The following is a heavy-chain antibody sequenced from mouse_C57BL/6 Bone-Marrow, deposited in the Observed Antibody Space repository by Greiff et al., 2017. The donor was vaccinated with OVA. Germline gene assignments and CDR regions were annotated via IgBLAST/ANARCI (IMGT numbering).Heavy chain of an antibody. CDR1: GFSLTSYG. Sequence: QVQLKESGPGLVQPSQSLSIPCTVSGFSLTSYGVHWVRQPPGKGLEWLGVIWSGGSTDYNAAFISRLSISKDNSKSQVFFKMNSLQADDTAIYYCDKNGGTTVVAPYAMDYWGQGTSVTVSS. J-gene: IGHJ4*01. CDR2: IWSGGST. CDR3: DKNGGTTVVAPYAMDY. D-gene: IGHD1-1*01. V-gene: IGHV2-4*01.